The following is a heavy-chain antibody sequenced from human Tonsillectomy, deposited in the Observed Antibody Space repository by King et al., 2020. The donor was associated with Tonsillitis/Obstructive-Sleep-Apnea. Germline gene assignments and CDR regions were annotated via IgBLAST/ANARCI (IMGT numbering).Heavy chain of an antibody. CDR1: GFTFSSYA. V-gene: IGHV3-64D*06. CDR3: VKDLCSGGSCYTFDT. Sequence: VQLVESGGGLVQPGGSLRLSCSASGFTFSSYAMHWVRQAPGKGLEYVSAISGNGGSTYYADSVKGRFTISRDNSKNTLYLQMSSLGAEDTAVYYCVKDLCSGGSCYTFDTWGQGTLVTVSS. J-gene: IGHJ5*02. D-gene: IGHD2-15*01. CDR2: ISGNGGST.